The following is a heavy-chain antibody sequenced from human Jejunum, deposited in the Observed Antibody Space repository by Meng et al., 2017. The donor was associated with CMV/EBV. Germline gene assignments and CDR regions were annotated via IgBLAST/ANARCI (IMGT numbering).Heavy chain of an antibody. CDR2: ISGSGGST. CDR1: GFIFSSYV. D-gene: IGHD3-22*01. J-gene: IGHJ4*02. CDR3: ANYYDSSGYLHH. Sequence: SGFIFSSYVMSWVRQAPGKGLEWVSAISGSGGSTYYADSVKGRFTISRDNSKNTLYLQMNSLRAEDTAVYYCANYYDSSGYLHHWGQGTLVTVSS. V-gene: IGHV3-23*01.